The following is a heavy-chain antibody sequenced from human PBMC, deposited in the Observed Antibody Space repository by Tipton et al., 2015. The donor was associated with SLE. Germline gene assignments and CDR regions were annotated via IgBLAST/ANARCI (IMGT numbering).Heavy chain of an antibody. Sequence: SLTCTVSGDSITYYYWSWIRQPPGKGLEWIGYVYYGGSTNYNPSLKSRVTISLDTSKNQFSLQLSSVTAADTAVYYCARGGTTVMKYWSQGGLVTVSS. CDR2: VYYGGST. CDR3: ARGGTTVMKY. J-gene: IGHJ4*02. V-gene: IGHV4-59*12. CDR1: GDSITYYY. D-gene: IGHD4-17*01.